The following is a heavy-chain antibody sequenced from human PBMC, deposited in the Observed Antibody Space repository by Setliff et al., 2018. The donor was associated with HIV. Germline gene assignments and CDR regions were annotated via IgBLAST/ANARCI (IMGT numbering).Heavy chain of an antibody. J-gene: IGHJ2*01. Sequence: SVKVSCKASGGTFSNYAISWVRQAPGQGLEWMGGIIPIFGSTKYAQKFQGRVTITADEPTSTADMELSSLRSEDTAVYYCARDDHYYDSGSYYSDWYFDLWGRGTLVTVSS. D-gene: IGHD3-10*01. CDR2: IIPIFGST. V-gene: IGHV1-69*13. CDR3: ARDDHYYDSGSYYSDWYFDL. CDR1: GGTFSNYA.